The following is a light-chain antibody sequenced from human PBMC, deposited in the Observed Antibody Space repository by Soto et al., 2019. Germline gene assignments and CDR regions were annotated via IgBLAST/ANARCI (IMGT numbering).Light chain of an antibody. CDR1: QSVSSH. CDR2: DVS. J-gene: IGKJ5*01. V-gene: IGKV3-15*01. CDR3: QQYKNWPL. Sequence: ETVMTQSPVTLSVSLGDRATLSCRASQSVSSHLAWYQQKPGQAPRLLIYDVSSRASGIPARFSGSGFGTEFTLTISSLQSEDFAVYYCQQYKNWPLFGQGTRLEIK.